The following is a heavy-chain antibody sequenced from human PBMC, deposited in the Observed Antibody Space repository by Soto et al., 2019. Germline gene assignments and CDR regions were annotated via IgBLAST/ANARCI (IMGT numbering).Heavy chain of an antibody. V-gene: IGHV4-31*03. Sequence: QVQLQESGPGLVKPSQTLSLTCTVSGGSISSGGYYWSWIRQHPGKGLEWIGYIYYSGSTYYNPSLKSRVTISVDTSKNQFSLKLRSVTAADTAVYYCARGPTIGEGEYYFDYWGPGTLVTVSS. CDR3: ARGPTIGEGEYYFDY. CDR1: GGSISSGGYY. D-gene: IGHD1-26*01. CDR2: IYYSGST. J-gene: IGHJ4*02.